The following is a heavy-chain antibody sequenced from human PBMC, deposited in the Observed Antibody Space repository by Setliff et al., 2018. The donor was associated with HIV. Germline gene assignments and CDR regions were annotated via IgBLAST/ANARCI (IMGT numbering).Heavy chain of an antibody. V-gene: IGHV1-69*05. J-gene: IGHJ5*02. CDR1: GGTFSSYV. Sequence: ASVKVSCKASGGTFSSYVISWVRQAPGQGPEWMGGVIPMYGVTNYAQKFQGRVTITTDESTSTAYMELSSLRSEDTAVYYCALPYCSGGNCWSSASLPPAGWFDPWGQGTLVTVSS. CDR3: ALPYCSGGNCWSSASLPPAGWFDP. CDR2: VIPMYGVT. D-gene: IGHD2-15*01.